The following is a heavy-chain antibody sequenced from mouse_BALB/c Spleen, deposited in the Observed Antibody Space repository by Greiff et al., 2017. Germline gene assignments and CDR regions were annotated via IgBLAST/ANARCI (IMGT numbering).Heavy chain of an antibody. J-gene: IGHJ2*01. CDR1: GFTFSSYA. V-gene: IGHV5-9-3*01. CDR2: ISSGGSYT. Sequence: EVQRVESGGGLVKPGGSLKLSCAASGFTFSSYAMSWVRQTPEKRLEWVATISSGGSYTYYPDSVKGRFTISRDNAKNTLYLQMSSLRSEDTAMYYCARQGITTVVATFDYGGQGTTLTVSS. CDR3: ARQGITTVVATFDY. D-gene: IGHD1-1*01.